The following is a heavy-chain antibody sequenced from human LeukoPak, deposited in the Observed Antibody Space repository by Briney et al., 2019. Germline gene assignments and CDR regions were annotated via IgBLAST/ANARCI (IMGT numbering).Heavy chain of an antibody. CDR2: IYYSGTT. CDR1: GDSITSRTCY. CDR3: ARHRYYDSWVHTGAFDI. J-gene: IGHJ3*02. D-gene: IGHD3-3*01. V-gene: IGHV4-39*01. Sequence: PSETLSLTCTVTGDSITSRTCYWAWIRQPAGQGLEWIGTIYYSGTTYYNPSLKSRVTISLDTSSNQLSLGLTSVIAMDTAIYYCARHRYYDSWVHTGAFDIWGHGTTVTVSS.